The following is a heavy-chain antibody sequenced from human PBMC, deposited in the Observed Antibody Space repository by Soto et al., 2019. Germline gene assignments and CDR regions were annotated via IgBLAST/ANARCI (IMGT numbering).Heavy chain of an antibody. D-gene: IGHD2-15*01. Sequence: XGSLRLSCSASRVSLSYYEMIWVRQAPGKGLEWVSYINSGGSVAYYADSAKGRFTISRDNAKNTLYLQMNGLRSEDTAVYYCARDLRHSRLPGLDVWGQGTTVTVSS. J-gene: IGHJ6*02. CDR2: INSGGSVA. CDR3: ARDLRHSRLPGLDV. V-gene: IGHV3-48*03. CDR1: RVSLSYYE.